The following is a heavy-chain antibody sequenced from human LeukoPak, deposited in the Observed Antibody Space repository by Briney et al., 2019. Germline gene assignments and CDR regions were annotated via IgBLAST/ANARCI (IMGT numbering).Heavy chain of an antibody. J-gene: IGHJ4*02. CDR3: ARGGSTRIYYFDY. V-gene: IGHV3-53*01. CDR1: GFTVSSNY. Sequence: PGGSLRLSCAASGFTVSSNYMSWVRQAPGKGLEWVSVIFSGGGTYYADSVKGRFTISRDNFKNTLYLQMNSLRAEDTAVYYCARGGSTRIYYFDYWGQGTLVTVSS. CDR2: IFSGGGT.